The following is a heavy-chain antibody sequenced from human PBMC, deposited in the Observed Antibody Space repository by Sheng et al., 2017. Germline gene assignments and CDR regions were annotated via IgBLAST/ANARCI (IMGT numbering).Heavy chain of an antibody. D-gene: IGHD7-27*01. CDR2: ISSSGSTI. V-gene: IGHV3-48*03. CDR1: GFTFSSYE. J-gene: IGHJ3*02. CDR3: ASGLLTSVAFDI. Sequence: EVQLVESGGGLVQPGGSLILSCAASGFTFSSYEMNWVRQAPGKGLEWVSYISSSGSTIYYADSVKGRFTISRDNAKNSLYLQMNSLRAEDTAVYYCASGLLTSVAFDIWGQGTMVTVSS.